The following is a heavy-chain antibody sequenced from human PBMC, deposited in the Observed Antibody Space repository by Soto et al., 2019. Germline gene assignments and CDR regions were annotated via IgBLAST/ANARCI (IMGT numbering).Heavy chain of an antibody. CDR1: GVTFSSYA. CDR3: ARNGHWERLNWFDP. Sequence: QVQLVQSGAEVNKPGSSVKVSCKASGVTFSSYAISWVRQAPGQGLEWMGGIIPIFGTANYAQKLQGRVTITADESTSTAYMELSSLKSEDTAVYYCARNGHWERLNWFDPWGQGTLVTVSS. J-gene: IGHJ5*02. D-gene: IGHD1-26*01. CDR2: IIPIFGTA. V-gene: IGHV1-69*01.